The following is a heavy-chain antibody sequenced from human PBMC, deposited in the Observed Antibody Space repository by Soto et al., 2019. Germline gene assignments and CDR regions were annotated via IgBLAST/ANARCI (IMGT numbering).Heavy chain of an antibody. CDR1: GGNFSTHA. D-gene: IGHD3-10*02. V-gene: IGHV1-69*01. Sequence: QVQLVQSGAEVKKPGSSVKVSCKASGGNFSTHAISWVRQAPGQGLVWMGGIIPMFNTTISAQKFQGRVMITADEYTSTAYMELGSLRSEDTAVYYCARDAYDRGSLDYWGQGTLVTVSS. CDR2: IIPMFNTT. CDR3: ARDAYDRGSLDY. J-gene: IGHJ4*02.